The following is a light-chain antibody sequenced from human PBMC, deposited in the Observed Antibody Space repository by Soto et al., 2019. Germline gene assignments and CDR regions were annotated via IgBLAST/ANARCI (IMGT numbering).Light chain of an antibody. V-gene: IGLV2-14*01. J-gene: IGLJ3*02. CDR2: EVS. CDR3: SSHTTSNTWV. Sequence: QSVLTQPASVSGSPGQSITISCTGTSSDIGGYKYVSWYQQYPGKAPKLMIYEVSNWPSGVSNRFSGSKSGNTASLTISGLQAEDEADYYCSSHTTSNTWVFGGGTKLTVL. CDR1: SSDIGGYKY.